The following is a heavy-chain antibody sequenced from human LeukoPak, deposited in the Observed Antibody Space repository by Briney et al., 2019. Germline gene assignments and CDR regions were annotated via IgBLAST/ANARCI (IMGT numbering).Heavy chain of an antibody. J-gene: IGHJ4*02. CDR2: ISYDGSNK. D-gene: IGHD3-22*01. CDR3: ARDTYYYDSSGYLFDY. Sequence: QPGGSLRLSCAASGFTFSSYAMHWVRQAPGKGLECVAVISYDGSNKYYADSVEGRFTISRDNSKNTLYLQMNSLRAEDTAVYYCARDTYYYDSSGYLFDYWGQGTLVTVSS. V-gene: IGHV3-30*04. CDR1: GFTFSSYA.